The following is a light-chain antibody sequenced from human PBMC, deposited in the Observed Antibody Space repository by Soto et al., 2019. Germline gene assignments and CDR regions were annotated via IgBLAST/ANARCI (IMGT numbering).Light chain of an antibody. V-gene: IGLV2-11*01. CDR2: DVT. Sequence: QSALTRPRSVSGSPGQSVTISCTGTSSDVGGYNYVSWYQHHPGKAPKLMIYDVTKRPSGVPDRFSGSKSGDTASLTISGLQVDDEAEFYCCSYAGSSWVFGGGTKLTVL. J-gene: IGLJ3*02. CDR3: CSYAGSSWV. CDR1: SSDVGGYNY.